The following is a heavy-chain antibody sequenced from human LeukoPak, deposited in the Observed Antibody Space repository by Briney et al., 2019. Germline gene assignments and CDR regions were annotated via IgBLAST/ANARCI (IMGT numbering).Heavy chain of an antibody. V-gene: IGHV3-74*01. J-gene: IGHJ4*02. D-gene: IGHD3-22*01. CDR1: GFTFSTYW. CDR3: YYEGY. CDR2: INTDGSST. Sequence: GGSLRLSCAASGFTFSTYWMHWVRQAPGKGLEWVSHINTDGSSTTYADSVKGRFTISRDNAKNTLYLQMNSLRGDDTAMYYCYYEGYRGQGTLVTVSS.